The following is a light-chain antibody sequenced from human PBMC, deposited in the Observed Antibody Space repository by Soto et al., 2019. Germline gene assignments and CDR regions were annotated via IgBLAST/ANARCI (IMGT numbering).Light chain of an antibody. Sequence: EIVMTQSPATLSVSPGERATLSCRASQSVSSNLAWYQQKPGQAPRLLIYGASTRATGIPARFSGSGSGTEFTLTISSLQSEDFAVYSCQQYNNWPPKTVGQGTKVDIK. V-gene: IGKV3-15*01. J-gene: IGKJ1*01. CDR2: GAS. CDR3: QQYNNWPPKT. CDR1: QSVSSN.